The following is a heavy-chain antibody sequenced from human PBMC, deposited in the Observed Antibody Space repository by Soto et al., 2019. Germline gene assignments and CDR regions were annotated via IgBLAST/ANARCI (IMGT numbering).Heavy chain of an antibody. CDR1: GGSFSGYC. J-gene: IGHJ5*02. D-gene: IGHD5-12*01. V-gene: IGHV4-34*01. CDR3: AGRSTIGNWFDP. CDR2: INHSGST. Sequence: LEILSLTCAVYGGSFSGYCCSWIRQPPGKGLEWIGEINHSGSTNYNPSLKSRVTISVDTSKNQFSLKLSSVTAADTAVYYCAGRSTIGNWFDPWGQGTLVTVSS.